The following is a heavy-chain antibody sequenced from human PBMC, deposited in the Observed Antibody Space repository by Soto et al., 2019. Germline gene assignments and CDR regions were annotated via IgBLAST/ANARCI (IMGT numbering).Heavy chain of an antibody. Sequence: PSETISFTCAVYRGSFSRYYWSWICQPPRKWVELFGEINPGGSTNYNPSLKSRVTISVDTARNQFAMKLSSFTATDTAVYYCARVGVGAATPHYFDHWGQRTLVTVSS. CDR3: ARVGVGAATPHYFDH. D-gene: IGHD1-26*01. J-gene: IGHJ4*02. V-gene: IGHV4-34*01. CDR2: INPGGST. CDR1: RGSFSRYY.